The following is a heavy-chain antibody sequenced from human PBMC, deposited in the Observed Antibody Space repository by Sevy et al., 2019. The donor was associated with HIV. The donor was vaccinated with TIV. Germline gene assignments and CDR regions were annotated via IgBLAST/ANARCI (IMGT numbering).Heavy chain of an antibody. CDR1: GYTFTSYG. J-gene: IGHJ6*02. V-gene: IGHV1-18*01. D-gene: IGHD6-13*01. CDR3: ARGYSSSWYGYYYGMDV. CDR2: ISAYNGNT. Sequence: ASVKVSCKASGYTFTSYGISWVRQAPGQGLEWMGWISAYNGNTNYAQKLQGRVTMTTDTSTSTAYMELRSLRSDDTAVYYCARGYSSSWYGYYYGMDVWGQGTTVTVSS.